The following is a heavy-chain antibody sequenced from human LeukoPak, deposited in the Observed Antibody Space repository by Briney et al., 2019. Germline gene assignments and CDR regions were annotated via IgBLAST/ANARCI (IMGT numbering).Heavy chain of an antibody. Sequence: PSQTLSLTCTVSGGSISSGGYYWSWIRQHPGKGLEWIEYIYYSGRTYYNPSLKSRVTISVDTSKNQFSLKLSFVTAADTAVYYCARGAYYYDSSGYYYVQKYNWFDPWGQGTLDTVSS. D-gene: IGHD3-22*01. V-gene: IGHV4-31*03. CDR2: IYYSGRT. CDR3: ARGAYYYDSSGYYYVQKYNWFDP. J-gene: IGHJ5*02. CDR1: GGSISSGGYY.